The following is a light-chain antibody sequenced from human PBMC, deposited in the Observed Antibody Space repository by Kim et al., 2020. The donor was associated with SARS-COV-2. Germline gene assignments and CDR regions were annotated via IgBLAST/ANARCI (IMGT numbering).Light chain of an antibody. V-gene: IGKV1-39*01. CDR2: TAS. CDR3: QQSYSAPYT. CDR1: QTISNY. J-gene: IGKJ2*01. Sequence: DIQMTQSPSSLSASVGDRVTITCRASQTISNYLNWYQQTPGRAPNLLIYTASSLQSGVPSRFSGSGSGTDFTLTISSLQPEDFATYDCQQSYSAPYTFGQGTKLEI.